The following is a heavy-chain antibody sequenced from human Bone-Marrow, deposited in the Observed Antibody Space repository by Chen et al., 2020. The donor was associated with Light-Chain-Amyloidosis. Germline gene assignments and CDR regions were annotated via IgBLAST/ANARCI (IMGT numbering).Heavy chain of an antibody. D-gene: IGHD6-13*01. V-gene: IGHV4-4*07. J-gene: IGHJ6*03. CDR3: ARSSSSWYEEYYYYCYYMDV. CDR1: GGPISSYY. CDR2: ISTSGST. Sequence: QVQLQESGPGLVKPSETLSLTCTVSGGPISSYYWSWIRQPAGKGLEWIGRISTSGSTNYNPSLKSRVTMSVYTSKNQFSLTLSSVTAADTAVYYCARSSSSWYEEYYYYCYYMDVWGKGTTVTVSS.